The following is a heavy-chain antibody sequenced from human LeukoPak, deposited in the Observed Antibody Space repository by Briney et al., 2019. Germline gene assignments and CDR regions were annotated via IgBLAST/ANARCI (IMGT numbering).Heavy chain of an antibody. CDR3: ARFSSIAAAFDY. CDR1: GVSFGGYY. Sequence: SETLSLTCAVYGVSFGGYYWSWIRQPPGKGLEWIGYIHYTGTTNYNPSLKSRVTISVDTSKTQFSLKLNSVTAADTAVYYCARFSSIAAAFDYWGQGTLVTVSS. J-gene: IGHJ4*02. V-gene: IGHV4-59*12. CDR2: IHYTGTT. D-gene: IGHD6-13*01.